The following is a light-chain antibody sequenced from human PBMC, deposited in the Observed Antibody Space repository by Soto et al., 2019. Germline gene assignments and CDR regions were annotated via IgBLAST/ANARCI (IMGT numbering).Light chain of an antibody. V-gene: IGKV3-20*01. J-gene: IGKJ1*01. CDR3: QQYGSSPWR. Sequence: ETVLTQSPVTLASSPCERATLACRASQSVSSSYLAWYQQKPGQAPRLLISGASMRASGVPVRFSGSGSGTEFTLTISRLEPEDFTGYNCQQYGSSPWRFGQGAMV. CDR2: GAS. CDR1: QSVSSSY.